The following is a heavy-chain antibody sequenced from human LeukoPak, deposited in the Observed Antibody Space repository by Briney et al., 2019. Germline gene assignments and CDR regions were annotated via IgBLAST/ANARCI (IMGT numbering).Heavy chain of an antibody. Sequence: PGGSLRLSCAASGFTFSDYYMSWIRQAPGRGLEWISYISSNRDTIYYAASVKGRFTISRDNARYSLYLQMNSLRDEDTAVYYCARGPGYGHYFDYWGQGALVTVSS. CDR2: ISSNRDTI. D-gene: IGHD5-12*01. V-gene: IGHV3-11*04. CDR3: ARGPGYGHYFDY. CDR1: GFTFSDYY. J-gene: IGHJ4*02.